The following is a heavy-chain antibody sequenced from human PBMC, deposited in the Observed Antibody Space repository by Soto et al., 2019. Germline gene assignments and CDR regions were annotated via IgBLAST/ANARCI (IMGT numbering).Heavy chain of an antibody. CDR1: GFAFSGYS. V-gene: IGHV3-48*02. Sequence: EVQLVESGGGLVQPGGSLRLSCAASGFAFSGYSMNWVRQAPGKGLEWISYISSSSSTIYYADSVKGRFTISRDNAKNSLYLQMNSLRDEDTAVYYCARDSRRSGNYGYWGQGTLVTVSS. D-gene: IGHD1-26*01. J-gene: IGHJ4*02. CDR2: ISSSSSTI. CDR3: ARDSRRSGNYGY.